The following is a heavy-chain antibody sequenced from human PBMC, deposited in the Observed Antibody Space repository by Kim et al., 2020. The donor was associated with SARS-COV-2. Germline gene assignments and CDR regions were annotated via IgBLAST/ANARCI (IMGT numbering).Heavy chain of an antibody. Sequence: GGSLRLSCAASGFTFSNAWMSWVRQAPGKGLEWVGRIKSKTDGGTTDYAAPVKGRFTISRDDSKNTLYLQMNSLKTEDTAVYYCTTDKTLYDSSGYYYHGVFYHWGRGTLVTVSS. CDR2: IKSKTDGGTT. CDR1: GFTFSNAW. V-gene: IGHV3-15*01. CDR3: TTDKTLYDSSGYYYHGVFYH. D-gene: IGHD3-22*01. J-gene: IGHJ4*02.